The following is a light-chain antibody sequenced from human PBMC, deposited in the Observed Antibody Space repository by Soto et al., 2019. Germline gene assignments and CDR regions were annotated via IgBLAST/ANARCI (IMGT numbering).Light chain of an antibody. CDR2: GAS. V-gene: IGKV3-15*01. Sequence: EIVMTQSPATLSVSPGERATLSFRSSQSVSSNLALYQQEPGQAPRLLIYGASTRATGIPARFSGSGYGTEFNTTLSSLNSEDFAVYYCQQYNNWPSWTFGQGTKVDIK. CDR1: QSVSSN. CDR3: QQYNNWPSWT. J-gene: IGKJ1*01.